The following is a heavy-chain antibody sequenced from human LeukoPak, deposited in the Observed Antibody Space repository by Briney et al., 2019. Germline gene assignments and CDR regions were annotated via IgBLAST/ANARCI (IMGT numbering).Heavy chain of an antibody. CDR3: ARDQEAFDY. CDR2: IYPRDGST. CDR1: GYSFTSNY. J-gene: IGHJ4*02. V-gene: IGHV1-46*01. Sequence: ASVKVSCTASGYSFTSNYIHWVRQAPGQGLEWMGMIYPRDGSTSYAQKFQGRVTVTRDTSTSTVHMELSGLRSEDTAAYYCARDQEAFDYWGQGTLVTVSS.